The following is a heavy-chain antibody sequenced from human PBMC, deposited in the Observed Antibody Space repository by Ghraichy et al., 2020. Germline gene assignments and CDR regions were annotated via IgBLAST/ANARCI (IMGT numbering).Heavy chain of an antibody. Sequence: GGSLRLSCAASGFTFSSYAMHWVRQAPGKGLEWVAVISYDGSNKYYADSVKGRFTISRDNSKNTLYLQMNSLRAEDTAVYYCARDQGGAYYGDFFPTFDYWGQGTLVTVSS. CDR1: GFTFSSYA. CDR3: ARDQGGAYYGDFFPTFDY. V-gene: IGHV3-30*04. D-gene: IGHD4-17*01. CDR2: ISYDGSNK. J-gene: IGHJ4*02.